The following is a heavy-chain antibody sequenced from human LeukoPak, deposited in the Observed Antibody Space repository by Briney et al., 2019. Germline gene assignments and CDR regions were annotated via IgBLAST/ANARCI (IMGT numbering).Heavy chain of an antibody. D-gene: IGHD5-12*01. CDR3: TRNSGYDKNHDY. V-gene: IGHV3-49*04. J-gene: IGHJ4*02. CDR1: GFTFGDYA. Sequence: GGSLRLSCTASGFTFGDYAMSWVRQAPEKGLEWVGFIRSKAYGGTTEYAASVKGRFTISRDGSKSIAYLQMNSLKTEDTAVYYCTRNSGYDKNHDYWGQGTLVTVSS. CDR2: IRSKAYGGTT.